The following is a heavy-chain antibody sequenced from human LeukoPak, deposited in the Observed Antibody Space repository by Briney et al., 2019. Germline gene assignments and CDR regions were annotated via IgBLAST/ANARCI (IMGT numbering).Heavy chain of an antibody. CDR1: GFTFDDYD. J-gene: IGHJ3*02. V-gene: IGHV3-20*01. CDR2: INWNGGST. CDR3: ARDRTTVTSDAFDI. D-gene: IGHD4-17*01. Sequence: GGSLRLSCAASGFTFDDYDMSWVRQAPGKGLEWVSGINWNGGSTGYADSVKGRFTISRDNAKNSLYLQMNSLRAEDTALYHCARDRTTVTSDAFDIWGQGTMVTVSS.